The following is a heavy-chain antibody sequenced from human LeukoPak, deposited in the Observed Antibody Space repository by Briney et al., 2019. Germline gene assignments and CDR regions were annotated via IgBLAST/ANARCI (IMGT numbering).Heavy chain of an antibody. CDR3: ARSSVVAAAGPYYFDY. D-gene: IGHD6-13*01. V-gene: IGHV1-69*06. Sequence: GASVTVSCKASGYTFTSYGISWVRQAPGQGLEWMGGIIPIFGTANYAQKFQGRVTITADKSTSTAYMELSSLRSEDTAVYYCARSSVVAAAGPYYFDYWGQGTLVTVSS. CDR1: GYTFTSYG. CDR2: IIPIFGTA. J-gene: IGHJ4*02.